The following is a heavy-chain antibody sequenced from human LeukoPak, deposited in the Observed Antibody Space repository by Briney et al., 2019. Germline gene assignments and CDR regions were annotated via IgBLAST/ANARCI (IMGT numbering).Heavy chain of an antibody. J-gene: IGHJ4*02. CDR1: GFTFDDYV. CDR3: AKDSRVGATLYYFDY. Sequence: GGSLRLSCAASGFTFDDYVMHWVRQAPGKGLEWVSGISWNSGSIGYADSVKGRFTISRDNAKNSLYLQMNSLRAEDTALYYCAKDSRVGATLYYFDYWGQGTLVTVSS. CDR2: ISWNSGSI. D-gene: IGHD1-26*01. V-gene: IGHV3-9*01.